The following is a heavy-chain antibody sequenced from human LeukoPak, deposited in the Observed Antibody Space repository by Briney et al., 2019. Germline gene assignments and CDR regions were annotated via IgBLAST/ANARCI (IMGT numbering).Heavy chain of an antibody. CDR2: INHSGST. CDR1: GGSFSGYY. CDR3: ARNDDYYYGMDV. D-gene: IGHD1-1*01. J-gene: IGHJ6*02. V-gene: IGHV4-34*01. Sequence: SETLSLTCAVYGGSFSGYYWSWIRQPPGKGLEWIGEINHSGSTNYNPSLKSRVTVSVDTSKNQFSLKLSSVTAADTAVYHCARNDDYYYGMDVWGQGTTVTVSS.